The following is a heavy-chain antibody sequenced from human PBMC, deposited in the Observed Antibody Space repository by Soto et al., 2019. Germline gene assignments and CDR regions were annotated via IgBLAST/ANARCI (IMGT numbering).Heavy chain of an antibody. CDR1: GGSFIRCY. V-gene: IGHV4-34*01. CDR2: INHSGST. D-gene: IGHD2-2*01. Sequence: PSETLSLPCAVYGGSFIRCYWRWILQPPGKGLEWIGEINHSGSTNYNPSLKSRVTISVDTSKNQFSLKLSSVTAADTALYYCARDWGTGFYQLDSWGQGTLVIVSS. CDR3: ARDWGTGFYQLDS. J-gene: IGHJ4*02.